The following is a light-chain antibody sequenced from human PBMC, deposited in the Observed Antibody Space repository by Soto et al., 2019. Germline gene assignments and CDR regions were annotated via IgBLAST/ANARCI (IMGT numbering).Light chain of an antibody. CDR1: QRISNN. J-gene: IGKJ1*01. CDR3: HQRQSWPRT. V-gene: IGKV3-15*01. Sequence: EVVMTQSPATLSVSPGERVTLSCRASQRISNNVAWYQQRPGQTPRLLIYGASTRASGVPARFSGSGFGADFTLTVSDVQPEDFALYYCHQRQSWPRTFGQGTKVDI. CDR2: GAS.